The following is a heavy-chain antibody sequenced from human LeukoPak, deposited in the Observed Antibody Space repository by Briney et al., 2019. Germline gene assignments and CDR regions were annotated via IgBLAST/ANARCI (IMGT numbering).Heavy chain of an antibody. D-gene: IGHD5-18*01. Sequence: GASVKVSCKASGYTFTSYGISWVRQAPGQGLEWMGWISAYNGNTNNAQKLQGRVTMTTDTSTSTAYMELRSLRSDDTAVYYCARPAGDTAMVNAFDIWGQGTMVTVSS. CDR2: ISAYNGNT. J-gene: IGHJ3*02. CDR1: GYTFTSYG. CDR3: ARPAGDTAMVNAFDI. V-gene: IGHV1-18*01.